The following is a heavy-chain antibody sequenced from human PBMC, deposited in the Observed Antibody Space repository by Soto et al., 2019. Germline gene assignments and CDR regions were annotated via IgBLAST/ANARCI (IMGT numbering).Heavy chain of an antibody. Sequence: QVQLQESGPGLVKPSETLSLTCTVSGGSISSYYWSWIRQPPGKGLEWIGFIFYSGSTSYNPSLKSRVIISIDTSEYQCALKLNSVTAAATAVYYCASMIGDPVLSFDAWGQGTLVAVSS. CDR3: ASMIGDPVLSFDA. J-gene: IGHJ5*02. V-gene: IGHV4-59*01. CDR1: GGSISSYY. D-gene: IGHD3-10*02. CDR2: IFYSGST.